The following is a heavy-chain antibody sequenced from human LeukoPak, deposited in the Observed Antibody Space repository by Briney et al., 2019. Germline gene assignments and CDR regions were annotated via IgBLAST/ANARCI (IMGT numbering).Heavy chain of an antibody. J-gene: IGHJ4*02. CDR3: ARGDYGDPFDY. V-gene: IGHV4-39*01. D-gene: IGHD4-17*01. Sequence: SETLSLTCTLSARSISSSRYYWGWIRQPPGKGLEWIGSIYYSGSTYYNPSLKSRVTISVDTSKNQFSLKLSSVTAADTAVYYCARGDYGDPFDYWGQGTLVTVSS. CDR1: ARSISSSRYY. CDR2: IYYSGST.